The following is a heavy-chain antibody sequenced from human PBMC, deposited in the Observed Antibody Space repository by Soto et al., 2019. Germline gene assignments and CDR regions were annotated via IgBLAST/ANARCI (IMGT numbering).Heavy chain of an antibody. Sequence: ASVKVSCKASGYTFTSYGISWVRQAPGQGLEWMGWISAYNGNTNYAQKLQGRVTMTTDTSTSTAYMELRSLRSDDTAVYYCARVHDILTGRGAEGYDAFDIWGQGTMVTVSS. D-gene: IGHD3-9*01. J-gene: IGHJ3*02. CDR2: ISAYNGNT. CDR1: GYTFTSYG. CDR3: ARVHDILTGRGAEGYDAFDI. V-gene: IGHV1-18*01.